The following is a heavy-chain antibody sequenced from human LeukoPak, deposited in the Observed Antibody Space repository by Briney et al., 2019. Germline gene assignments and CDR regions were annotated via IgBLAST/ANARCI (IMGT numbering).Heavy chain of an antibody. CDR2: IYYSGST. J-gene: IGHJ6*03. V-gene: IGHV4-39*07. CDR3: ARDVSYGSGYYYYYYMDV. CDR1: GGSISSSSYY. Sequence: SETLSLTCTVPGGSISSSSYYWGWIRQPPGKGLEWIGSIYYSGSTYYNPSLKSRVTISVDTSKNQFSLKLSSVTAADTAVYYCARDVSYGSGYYYYYYMDVWGKGTTVTVSS. D-gene: IGHD5-18*01.